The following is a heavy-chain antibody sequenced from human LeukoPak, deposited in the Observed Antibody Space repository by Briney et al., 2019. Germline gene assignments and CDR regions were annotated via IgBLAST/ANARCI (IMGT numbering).Heavy chain of an antibody. V-gene: IGHV1-2*02. CDR1: GYTFTGYY. CDR3: AREGPEFVNAFDI. Sequence: ASVKVSCKASGYTFTGYYMHWVRQAPGQGLEWMGWINPNSGGTNYAQKFYGRVTMTRDTSISTAYMELSRLRSDDTAVYYCAREGPEFVNAFDIWGQGTMVTVSS. J-gene: IGHJ3*02. D-gene: IGHD3-10*01. CDR2: INPNSGGT.